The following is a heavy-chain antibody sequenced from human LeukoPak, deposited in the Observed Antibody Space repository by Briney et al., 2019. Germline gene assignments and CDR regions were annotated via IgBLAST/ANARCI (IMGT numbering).Heavy chain of an antibody. CDR2: ISWNSGSI. D-gene: IGHD6-19*01. CDR3: AKDLNEGDSSGWHLDY. Sequence: GRSLRLSCAASGFTFDDYAMHWVRQAPGKGLEWVSGISWNSGSIGYADSVKGRFTISRDNAKNSLYLRMNSLRAEDTALYYCAKDLNEGDSSGWHLDYWGQGTLVTVSS. V-gene: IGHV3-9*01. CDR1: GFTFDDYA. J-gene: IGHJ4*02.